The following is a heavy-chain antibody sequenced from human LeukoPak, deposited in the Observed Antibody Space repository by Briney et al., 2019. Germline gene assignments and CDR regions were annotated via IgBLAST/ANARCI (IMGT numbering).Heavy chain of an antibody. CDR3: ARDGQAVTATLDY. Sequence: GGSLRLSCAASGFTFSNYSMNWVRQAPGKGLQWVSSISASSNYIYYADSVKGRFTISRDNAKNSLYLQMNSLRAEDTAVYYCARDGQAVTATLDYWGQGTLVTVSS. J-gene: IGHJ4*02. V-gene: IGHV3-21*01. CDR1: GFTFSNYS. D-gene: IGHD2-21*02. CDR2: ISASSNYI.